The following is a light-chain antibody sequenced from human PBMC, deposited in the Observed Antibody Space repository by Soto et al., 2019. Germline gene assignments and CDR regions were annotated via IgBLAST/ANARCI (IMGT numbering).Light chain of an antibody. Sequence: VVTQSPDTLSVSPGERATLSCRASQSVSSNLAWYQQKPGQAPRLLIYGPSTRATGIPARFSGSGSGTEFTVTISSLQSEEFAVYYCQQYNNWPLTFGGGTRVEIK. J-gene: IGKJ4*01. CDR3: QQYNNWPLT. CDR1: QSVSSN. CDR2: GPS. V-gene: IGKV3-15*01.